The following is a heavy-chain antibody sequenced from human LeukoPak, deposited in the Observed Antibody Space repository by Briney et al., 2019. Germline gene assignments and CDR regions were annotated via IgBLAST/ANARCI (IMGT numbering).Heavy chain of an antibody. CDR3: ARVGHSSGWTFDY. Sequence: PSETLSLTCAVYGGSFSGYYWSWIRQPPGKGLEWIGEINHSGSTNYNPSLKSRVTISVDTSKNQFSLKLSSVTAADTAVYYCARVGHSSGWTFDYWGQGTLVTVSS. J-gene: IGHJ4*02. D-gene: IGHD6-19*01. CDR2: INHSGST. CDR1: GGSFSGYY. V-gene: IGHV4-34*01.